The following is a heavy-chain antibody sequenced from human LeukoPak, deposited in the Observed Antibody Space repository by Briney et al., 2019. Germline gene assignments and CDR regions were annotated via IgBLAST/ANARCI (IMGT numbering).Heavy chain of an antibody. CDR1: GFTFSSYS. CDR3: AELGITMIGGV. D-gene: IGHD3-10*02. CDR2: ISSSSSYI. Sequence: PGGSLRLPCAASGFTFSSYSMNRVRQAPGKGLEWVSSISSSSSYIYYADSVKGRFTISRDNAKNSLYLQMNSLRAEDTAVYYCAELGITMIGGVWGKGTTVTVSS. J-gene: IGHJ6*04. V-gene: IGHV3-21*01.